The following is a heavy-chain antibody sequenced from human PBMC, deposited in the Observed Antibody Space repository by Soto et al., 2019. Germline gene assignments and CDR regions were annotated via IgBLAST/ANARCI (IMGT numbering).Heavy chain of an antibody. J-gene: IGHJ5*01. CDR1: ADTFTSYY. CDR2: ITPHWGST. D-gene: IGHD3-16*01. CDR3: ARSAGGGVGIIIEGSNWLDS. V-gene: IGHV1-46*01. Sequence: ASVQVSCKAPADTFTSYYIHWLRQPPGHELECMGIITPHWGSTRSAQTSQGRISMRKGTSTSSVYLELRSPSCEDRVIYYCARSAGGGVGIIIEGSNWLDSWVQGSLVTVSS.